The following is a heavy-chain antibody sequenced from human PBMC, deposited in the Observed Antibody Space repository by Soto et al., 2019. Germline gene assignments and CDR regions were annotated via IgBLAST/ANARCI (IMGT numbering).Heavy chain of an antibody. CDR3: ARESEDLTSNFDY. Sequence: EVQLLESGGGLVQPGGSLRLSCAASGFSFENYVMSWVRQAPGKGLEWVSAIDSSGGSTYYVDSLRGRFTISRDNSKNTLYLQMSSLRAEDTAVYYCARESEDLTSNFDYWGQGTLVTVSS. CDR2: IDSSGGST. CDR1: GFSFENYV. V-gene: IGHV3-23*01. J-gene: IGHJ4*02.